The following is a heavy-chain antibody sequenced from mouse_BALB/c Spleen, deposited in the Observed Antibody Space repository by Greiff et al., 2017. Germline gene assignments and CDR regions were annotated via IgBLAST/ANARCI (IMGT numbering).Heavy chain of an antibody. J-gene: IGHJ1*01. CDR2: ISYSGST. Sequence: EVMLVESGPGLVKPSQSLSLTCTVTGYSITSDYAWNWIRQFPGNKLEWMGYISYSGSTSYNPSLKSRISITRDTSKNQFFLQLNSVTTEDTATYYCARRGDGYYVDWYFDVWGAGTTVTVSS. CDR3: ARRGDGYYVDWYFDV. D-gene: IGHD2-3*01. V-gene: IGHV3-2*02. CDR1: GYSITSDYA.